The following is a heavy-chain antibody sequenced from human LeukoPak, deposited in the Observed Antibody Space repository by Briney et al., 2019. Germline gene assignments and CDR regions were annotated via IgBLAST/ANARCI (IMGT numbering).Heavy chain of an antibody. D-gene: IGHD2-15*01. CDR2: VNWNGCST. J-gene: IGHJ6*02. Sequence: AGSLTLSCAASGFTFDDYGMSWVRQAPAKGQEWVSGVNWNGCSTGYADSVKGRFTISRDNSKNTLYLQMSSLRAEDTAVYFCVRGYSFGPYGMDVWGQGTTVTVSS. CDR1: GFTFDDYG. CDR3: VRGYSFGPYGMDV. V-gene: IGHV3-20*04.